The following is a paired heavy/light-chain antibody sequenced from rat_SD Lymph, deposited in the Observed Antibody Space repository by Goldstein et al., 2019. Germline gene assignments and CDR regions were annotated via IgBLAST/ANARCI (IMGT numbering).Light chain of an antibody. V-gene: IGKV22S1*01. J-gene: IGKJ5*01. CDR3: FQHNSWPT. CDR1: QNINKY. CDR2: NTN. Sequence: DIQMTQSPSVLSASVGDRVTLNCKASQNINKYLNWYQQKLGEAPKLLIYNTNNLQTGIPSRFSGSGSGTDYTLTISSLQPEDVATYFCFQHNSWPTFGSGTKLEIK.
Heavy chain of an antibody. J-gene: IGHJ2*01. CDR1: GFTFSSYG. CDR3: ARRGGADFDY. CDR2: ISSSSGT. V-gene: IGHV5-62*01. Sequence: VQLVESGGGLVQPGKSLKLSCSASGFTFSSYGMHWIRQAPGKGLDWVAYISSSSGTVYADAVKGRFTISRDNAKNTLYLQLNSLKSEDTAIYYCARRGGADFDYWGQGVMVTVSS. D-gene: IGHD5-1*01.